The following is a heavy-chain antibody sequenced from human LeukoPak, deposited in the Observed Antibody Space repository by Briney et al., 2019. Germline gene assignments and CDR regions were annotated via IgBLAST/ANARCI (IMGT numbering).Heavy chain of an antibody. V-gene: IGHV1-8*01. CDR2: MNPNSGNT. J-gene: IGHJ4*02. CDR1: GYTFTSYD. Sequence: ASVKVSCKASGYTFTSYDINWVRQAPGQGLEWMGWMNPNSGNTDYAQKVQGRVTMTSNTSISTAYMELSSLRSEDTAVYYCAGGGGGSYYFDYWGQGTLVTASS. CDR3: AGGGGGSYYFDY. D-gene: IGHD1-26*01.